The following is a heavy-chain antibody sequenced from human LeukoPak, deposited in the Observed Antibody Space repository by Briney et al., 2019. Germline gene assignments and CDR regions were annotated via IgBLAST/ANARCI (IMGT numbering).Heavy chain of an antibody. V-gene: IGHV4-59*01. CDR2: IYYSGST. Sequence: SETLSLTCTVSGGSISSYYWNWIRQPPGKGLEWIGYIYYSGSTNYNPSLKSRVTISVDTSKNQFSLKPSSVTAADTAVYYCARGADSSGYYSILYFDYWGQGTLVTVSS. D-gene: IGHD3-22*01. CDR1: GGSISSYY. J-gene: IGHJ4*02. CDR3: ARGADSSGYYSILYFDY.